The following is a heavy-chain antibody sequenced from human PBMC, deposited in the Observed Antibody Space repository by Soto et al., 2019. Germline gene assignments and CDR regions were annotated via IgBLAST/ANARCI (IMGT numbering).Heavy chain of an antibody. Sequence: QVQLVESGGGVVQPGRSLRLSCAASGFTFSSYAMHWVRQAPGKGLEWVAVISYDGSNKYYADSVTGRFTISRDNSKNAVYLQMNGPRAEDTAVYYCARDWLVGFGELSTDYWGQGTLVTVSS. CDR2: ISYDGSNK. CDR1: GFTFSSYA. V-gene: IGHV3-30-3*01. J-gene: IGHJ4*02. D-gene: IGHD3-10*01. CDR3: ARDWLVGFGELSTDY.